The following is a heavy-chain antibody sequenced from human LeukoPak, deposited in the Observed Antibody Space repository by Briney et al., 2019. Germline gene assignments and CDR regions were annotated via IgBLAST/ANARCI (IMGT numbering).Heavy chain of an antibody. Sequence: GGSLRLSCSASGFTFSNYGMSLVRQAPGKGLEWVSGIHGSSGSTYYADSVKSRSTISRDNSKNTLYLQMNSLRAEDTAVYYCARGYDFWSGYSFDYWGQGTLVTVSS. CDR3: ARGYDFWSGYSFDY. CDR1: GFTFSNYG. J-gene: IGHJ4*02. D-gene: IGHD3-3*01. CDR2: IHGSSGST. V-gene: IGHV3-23*01.